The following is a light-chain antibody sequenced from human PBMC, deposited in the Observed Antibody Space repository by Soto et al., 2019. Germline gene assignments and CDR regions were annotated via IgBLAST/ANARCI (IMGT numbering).Light chain of an antibody. CDR1: QAVNTR. Sequence: EIVLTQSPATLSSFPDDRVTLSCSASQAVNTRLAWYQHKPGQAPRLLIYLASTRATGVPARFSGSGSGTDFTLTISNVQPEDFAAYDCHQRQRWPRTFGQGTTVDIK. V-gene: IGKV3-11*01. J-gene: IGKJ1*01. CDR3: HQRQRWPRT. CDR2: LAS.